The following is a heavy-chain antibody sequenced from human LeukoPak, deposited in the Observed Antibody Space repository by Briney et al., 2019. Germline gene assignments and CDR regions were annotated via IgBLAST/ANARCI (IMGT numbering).Heavy chain of an antibody. CDR2: IYNGGGGA. CDR3: ARDHYKWELRIAFDI. Sequence: GGSLRLSCAASGFTVSNNYMTWVRQAPGKGLDWVSVIYNGGGGAYYADSVKGRFTISRDNAKNSLYLQMNSLRAEDTAVYYCARDHYKWELRIAFDIWGQGTMVTVSS. D-gene: IGHD1-26*01. CDR1: GFTVSNNY. J-gene: IGHJ3*02. V-gene: IGHV3-53*01.